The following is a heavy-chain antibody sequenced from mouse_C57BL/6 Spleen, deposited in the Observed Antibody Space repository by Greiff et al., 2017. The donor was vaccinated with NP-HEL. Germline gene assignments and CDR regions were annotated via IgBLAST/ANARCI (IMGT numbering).Heavy chain of an antibody. CDR1: GYTFTDYY. J-gene: IGHJ4*01. CDR2: INPNDGGT. Sequence: EVQLQQSGPELVKPGASVKISCKASGYTFTDYYMNWVKQSHGKSLEWIGDINPNDGGTSYNQKFKGKATLTVDKSSSTAYMELRSLTSEDSAVYSCASYGRSYAMDGWGQGASVTVSS. V-gene: IGHV1-26*01. D-gene: IGHD1-1*01. CDR3: ASYGRSYAMDG.